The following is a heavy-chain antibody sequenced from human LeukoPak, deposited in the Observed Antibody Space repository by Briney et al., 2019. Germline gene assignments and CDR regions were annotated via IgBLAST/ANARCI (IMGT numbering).Heavy chain of an antibody. J-gene: IGHJ3*02. CDR1: GGSISSYY. CDR3: ASVLIGFCTTSCYDAFDI. V-gene: IGHV4-4*07. Sequence: SETLSLTCTVSGGSISSYYWSWIRQPAGKGLECIGRIYTSGSTNYNPSLKSRVTMSVDTSKNQFSLKLSSVTAADTAVYYCASVLIGFCTTSCYDAFDIWGQGTLVTVSS. CDR2: IYTSGST. D-gene: IGHD2-2*01.